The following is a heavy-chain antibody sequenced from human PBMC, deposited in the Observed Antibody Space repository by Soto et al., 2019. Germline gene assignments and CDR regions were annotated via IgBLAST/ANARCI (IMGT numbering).Heavy chain of an antibody. V-gene: IGHV3-7*01. CDR2: IKQDGSVE. J-gene: IGHJ6*02. CDR3: ARRASSGRGWDV. CDR1: GFTFSRYW. D-gene: IGHD3-10*01. Sequence: EVQLVESGGGLVQPGGSLRLSCVDSGFTFSRYWMSWVRQAPVKGLEWVGNIKQDGSVENYVDSVKGRFTISRDNAKNSMYVQMNSLRAEDTAVYYCARRASSGRGWDVWGQGTTVVVSS.